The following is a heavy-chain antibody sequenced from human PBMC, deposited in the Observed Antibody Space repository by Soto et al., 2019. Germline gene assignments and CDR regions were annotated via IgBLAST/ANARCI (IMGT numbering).Heavy chain of an antibody. D-gene: IGHD3-10*01. V-gene: IGHV4-59*01. CDR2: IYYSGST. CDR1: GGSIRSYF. CDR3: GRGVRYFDY. J-gene: IGHJ4*02. Sequence: PSETLSLTCTVSGGSIRSYFWSWIRKPPGKGLEWIGYIYYSGSTNYNPSLKSRVTISVDTSNNQFSLKLSSVTAADTAVYYCGRGVRYFDYWGQGTLVTVSS.